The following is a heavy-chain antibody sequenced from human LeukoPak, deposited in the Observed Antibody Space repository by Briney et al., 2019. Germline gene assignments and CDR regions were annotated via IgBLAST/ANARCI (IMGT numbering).Heavy chain of an antibody. Sequence: GGSLRLSCAASEFTFSSYSMNWVRQAPGKGLEWVANIKQDGSEKYHVDSVKGRFTISRDNAKNSLYLQMDSLRVEGTAVYYCARGRECSGTGCYLPGIYWGQGILVTVSS. V-gene: IGHV3-7*01. CDR3: ARGRECSGTGCYLPGIY. D-gene: IGHD2-2*01. J-gene: IGHJ4*02. CDR2: IKQDGSEK. CDR1: EFTFSSYS.